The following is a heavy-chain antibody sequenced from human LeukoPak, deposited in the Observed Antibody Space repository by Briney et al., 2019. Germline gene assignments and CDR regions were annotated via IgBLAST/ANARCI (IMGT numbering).Heavy chain of an antibody. J-gene: IGHJ4*02. CDR2: MNPNSGNT. D-gene: IGHD5-18*01. CDR3: ARQRGYNYGYDDY. CDR1: GYTFTSYD. V-gene: IGHV1-8*01. Sequence: AASVKVSCKASGYTFTSYDINWVRQATGQGLEWMGWMNPNSGNTGYAQKFQGRVTMTRNTSIRTAYMELSSLTSEDTAVYYCARQRGYNYGYDDYWDQGTLVTVSS.